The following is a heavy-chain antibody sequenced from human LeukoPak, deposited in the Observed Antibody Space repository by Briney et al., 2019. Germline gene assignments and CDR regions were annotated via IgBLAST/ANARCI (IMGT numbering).Heavy chain of an antibody. D-gene: IGHD3-22*01. CDR2: IYYSGST. CDR3: AGHRYYYDSSGYYYQP. Sequence: SETLSLTCTVSGASISSYYWSWIRQPPGKGLEWIGYIYYSGSTNYNPSLKSRVTISVDTSKNQFSLRLSSVTAADTAVCYCAGHRYYYDSSGYYYQPWGQGTLVTVSS. J-gene: IGHJ5*02. CDR1: GASISSYY. V-gene: IGHV4-59*01.